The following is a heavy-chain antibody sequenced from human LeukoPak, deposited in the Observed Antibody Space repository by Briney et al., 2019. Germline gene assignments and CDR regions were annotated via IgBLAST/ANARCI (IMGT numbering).Heavy chain of an antibody. J-gene: IGHJ3*02. CDR1: GYTFTSYA. V-gene: IGHV1-3*01. Sequence: ASVNVSCKASGYTFTSYAMHWVRQAPGQRLEWMGWINAGNGNTKYSQKFQGRVTITRDTSASTAYMELSSLRSEDTAVYYCARSTVAAAALGAFDIWGQGTMVTVSS. CDR2: INAGNGNT. CDR3: ARSTVAAAALGAFDI. D-gene: IGHD6-13*01.